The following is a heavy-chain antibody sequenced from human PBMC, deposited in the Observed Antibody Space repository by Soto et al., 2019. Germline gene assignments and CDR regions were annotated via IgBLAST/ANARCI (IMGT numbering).Heavy chain of an antibody. J-gene: IGHJ5*02. D-gene: IGHD2-2*02. CDR1: GGSISSSSYY. V-gene: IGHV4-39*01. Sequence: SETLSLTCTVSGGSISSSSYYWGWIRQPPGKGLEWIGSIFYSGHACYNPSLKSRVTISVDTSKNQFSLNLSSVTAADTSVYYCVYQLDVGWFDPWGQGALVTVSS. CDR3: VYQLDVGWFDP. CDR2: IFYSGHA.